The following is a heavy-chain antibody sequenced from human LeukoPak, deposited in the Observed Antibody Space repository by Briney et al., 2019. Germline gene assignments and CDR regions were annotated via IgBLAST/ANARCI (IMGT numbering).Heavy chain of an antibody. Sequence: GRSLRLSCAASGFISSSYAMSWVRQAPGRGLGWVSAIIISGENTYYADSVKGRFTISRDTSRNTLYLQMHSLRAEDTAVYYCARLISTSSSRFSDYWGQGTLDSVSS. D-gene: IGHD6-6*01. V-gene: IGHV3-23*01. CDR3: ARLISTSSSRFSDY. CDR1: GFISSSYA. J-gene: IGHJ4*02. CDR2: IIISGENT.